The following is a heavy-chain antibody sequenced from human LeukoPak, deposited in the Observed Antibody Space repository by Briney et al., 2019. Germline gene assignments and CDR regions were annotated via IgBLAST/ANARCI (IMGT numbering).Heavy chain of an antibody. V-gene: IGHV4-59*01. Sequence: PSETLSLTCTVSGGSISSYYWSWIRQPPGKGLEWIGYIYYSGSTNYNPSLKSRVTISVDTSKNQFSLKLSSVTAADTAVYYCARDLHSQYYYGSGSYYPFDPWGQGTLVTVSS. J-gene: IGHJ5*02. CDR1: GGSISSYY. CDR2: IYYSGST. D-gene: IGHD3-10*01. CDR3: ARDLHSQYYYGSGSYYPFDP.